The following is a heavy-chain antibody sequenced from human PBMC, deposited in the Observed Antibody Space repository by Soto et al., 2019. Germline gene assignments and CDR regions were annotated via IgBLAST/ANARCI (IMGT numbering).Heavy chain of an antibody. CDR1: GYSFSSYW. V-gene: IGHV5-51*01. D-gene: IGHD6-19*01. J-gene: IGHJ6*02. Sequence: PGESLKISCKASGYSFSSYWIGWVRQMPWKGLEWMGIIYPGDSDTKYSPSVQGQVTISADRSISTAYLQWTSLKASDTAMYYCARSKRGAYSSGLYSLAGYYNYGIDVWGQATKVTVAS. CDR2: IYPGDSDT. CDR3: ARSKRGAYSSGLYSLAGYYNYGIDV.